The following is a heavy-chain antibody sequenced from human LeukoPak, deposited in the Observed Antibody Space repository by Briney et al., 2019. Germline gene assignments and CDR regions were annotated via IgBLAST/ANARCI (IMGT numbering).Heavy chain of an antibody. D-gene: IGHD1-26*01. Sequence: PGGSLRLSCAASGFTFSSYAMSWVRQAPGKGLEWVSAISGSDGSTYYADSVKGRFTISRDNSKNTLYLQMNSLRAEDTAVYYCAKDSSGMGATHFDYWGQGTLVTVSS. V-gene: IGHV3-23*01. CDR1: GFTFSSYA. J-gene: IGHJ4*02. CDR2: ISGSDGST. CDR3: AKDSSGMGATHFDY.